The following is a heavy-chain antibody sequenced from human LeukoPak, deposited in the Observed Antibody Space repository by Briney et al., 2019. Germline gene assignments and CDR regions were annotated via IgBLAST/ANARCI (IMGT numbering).Heavy chain of an antibody. J-gene: IGHJ4*02. CDR2: INHSGST. CDR1: GGSFSGYY. CDR3: ARAVAGTSY. D-gene: IGHD6-19*01. V-gene: IGHV4-34*01. Sequence: SETLSLTCAVYGGSFSGYYWSWIRQPPGKGLEWIGEINHSGSTNYNPSLKSRVTISVDTSKNQFSLKLGSVTAADTAVYYCARAVAGTSYWGQGTLVTVSS.